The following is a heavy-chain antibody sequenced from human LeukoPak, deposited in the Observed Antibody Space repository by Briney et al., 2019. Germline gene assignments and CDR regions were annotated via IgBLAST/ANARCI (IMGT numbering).Heavy chain of an antibody. CDR1: GFTFSSYA. D-gene: IGHD6-19*01. Sequence: GGSLRLSCAASGFTFSSYAMSWVRQAPGKGLEWVAVIWYDGSNKYYADSVKGRFTISRDNSKNTLYLQMNSLRAEDTAVYYCAREMVAVAGTFDYWGQGTLVTVSS. CDR3: AREMVAVAGTFDY. V-gene: IGHV3-33*08. J-gene: IGHJ4*02. CDR2: IWYDGSNK.